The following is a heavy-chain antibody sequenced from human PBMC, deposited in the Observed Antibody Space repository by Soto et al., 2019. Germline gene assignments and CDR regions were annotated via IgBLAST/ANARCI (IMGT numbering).Heavy chain of an antibody. V-gene: IGHV3-49*03. CDR3: TVKFRLHDSSGYYYDGPLLPDY. CDR1: GFTFGDYA. J-gene: IGHJ4*02. Sequence: GGSLRLSCTASGFTFGDYAMSWFRQAPGKGLEWVGFIRSKAYGGTTEYAASVKGRFTISRDDSKSIAYLQMNSLKTEDTAVYYCTVKFRLHDSSGYYYDGPLLPDYWGQGTLVTVSS. D-gene: IGHD3-22*01. CDR2: IRSKAYGGTT.